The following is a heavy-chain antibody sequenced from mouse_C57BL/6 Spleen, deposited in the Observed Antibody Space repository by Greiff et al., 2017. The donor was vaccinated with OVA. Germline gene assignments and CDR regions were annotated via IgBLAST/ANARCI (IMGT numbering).Heavy chain of an antibody. CDR3: ARGSTTVVEGAMDY. J-gene: IGHJ4*01. D-gene: IGHD1-1*01. CDR2: IDPNSGGT. CDR1: GYTFTSYW. Sequence: VQVVEPGAELVKPGASVKLSCKASGYTFTSYWMHWVKQRPGRGLEWIGRIDPNSGGTKYNEKFKSKATLTVDKPSSTAYMQLSSLTSEDSAVYYCARGSTTVVEGAMDYWGQGTSVTVSS. V-gene: IGHV1-72*01.